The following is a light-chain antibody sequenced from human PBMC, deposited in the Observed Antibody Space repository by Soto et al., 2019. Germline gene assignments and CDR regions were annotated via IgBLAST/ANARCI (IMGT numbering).Light chain of an antibody. CDR3: QQSYSTPLT. CDR1: QSISTS. V-gene: IGKV1-39*01. J-gene: IGKJ4*01. Sequence: DIQRTQSPSSLSASVGDRVTITCRASQSISTSLNWYQQIPGKVPKLLIYVASSLQSGVPSRFSGSGSGTDFTLTISSLQPEDFATYYCQQSYSTPLTFGGGTKVEIK. CDR2: VAS.